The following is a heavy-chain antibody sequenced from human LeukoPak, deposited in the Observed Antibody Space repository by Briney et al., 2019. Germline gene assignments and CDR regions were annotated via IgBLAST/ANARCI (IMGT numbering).Heavy chain of an antibody. V-gene: IGHV3-33*01. J-gene: IGHJ6*02. CDR2: IWYDGSNK. D-gene: IGHD3-10*01. Sequence: GGSLRLSCAASGFTFSSYGMHWVRQAPGKGLEWVAVIWYDGSNKYYADSVKGRFTISRDNSKNTLYLQMNSLRAEDTAVYYCARDLREDYYYGMDVWGQGTTVTVSS. CDR3: ARDLREDYYYGMDV. CDR1: GFTFSSYG.